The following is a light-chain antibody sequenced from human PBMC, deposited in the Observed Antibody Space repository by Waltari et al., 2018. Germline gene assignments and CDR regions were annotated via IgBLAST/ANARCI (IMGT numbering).Light chain of an antibody. Sequence: QAVVTQEPSLTVSPARSVTLTFSSSTGSVTSAHSPAWFQQKPDQAPKTLIYDTHNRYPSAPARFSGFLIVDQAALTPRDAQPDDGAVYFCLLSYTDSRVFGGGTKLTVL. CDR1: TGSVTSAHS. V-gene: IGLV7-46*01. CDR2: DTH. J-gene: IGLJ3*02. CDR3: LLSYTDSRV.